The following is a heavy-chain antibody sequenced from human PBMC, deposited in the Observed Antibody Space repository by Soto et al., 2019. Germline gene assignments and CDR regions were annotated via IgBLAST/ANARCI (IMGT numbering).Heavy chain of an antibody. CDR3: VKVSTFYDISNGHYSTNFSDP. J-gene: IGHJ5*02. CDR1: GFTFSEYS. Sequence: GGSLRLSCSASGFTFSEYSMHWVRQAPGKGLQYVSTISSDGDITYYADSVKGRFTISRDNYKNTFYLQMNSLRPEDTAVYYCVKVSTFYDISNGHYSTNFSDPWGPGTLVTVSS. V-gene: IGHV3-64D*06. D-gene: IGHD3-9*01. CDR2: ISSDGDIT.